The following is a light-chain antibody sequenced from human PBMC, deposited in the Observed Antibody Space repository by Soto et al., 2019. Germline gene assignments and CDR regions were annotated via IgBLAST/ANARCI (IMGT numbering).Light chain of an antibody. CDR2: EVS. V-gene: IGLV2-8*01. J-gene: IGLJ1*01. CDR1: RSDVGGYNY. CDR3: SSYAGSNKSV. Sequence: QSALTQPPSASGSPGHSVTISCTGTRSDVGGYNYVSWYQQHPGKAPKLMIYEVSKRPSGVHDRFSGSKSGNTASLTVSGFQPEDEADDYCSSYAGSNKSVFGTGTKLTVL.